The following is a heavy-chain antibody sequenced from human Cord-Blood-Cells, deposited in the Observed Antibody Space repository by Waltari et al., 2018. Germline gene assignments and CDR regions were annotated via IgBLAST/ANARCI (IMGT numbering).Heavy chain of an antibody. CDR2: INHSGST. Sequence: QVQLQQWGAGLLKPSETLSLTCAVYGGSFSGYYCRWIRQPPGKGLEWIGEINHSGSTNYNPSLKSRVTISVDTSKNQFSLKLSSVTAADTAVYYCARIIPLGRFDYWGQGTLVTVSS. CDR3: ARIIPLGRFDY. V-gene: IGHV4-34*01. J-gene: IGHJ4*02. CDR1: GGSFSGYY. D-gene: IGHD1-1*01.